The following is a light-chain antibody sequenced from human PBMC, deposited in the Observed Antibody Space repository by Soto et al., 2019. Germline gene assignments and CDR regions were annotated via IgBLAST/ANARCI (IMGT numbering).Light chain of an antibody. Sequence: SGLTQPPSVSGSPGQSVTISCTGTSTDFVSYNRVSWYQQPPGTAPKLMIYEVSKRPSGVPDRFSGSKSGNTASLTISGLRAADEADYYCSLYTSENAYVFGTGTKVTV. CDR2: EVS. J-gene: IGLJ1*01. V-gene: IGLV2-18*01. CDR1: STDFVSYNR. CDR3: SLYTSENAYV.